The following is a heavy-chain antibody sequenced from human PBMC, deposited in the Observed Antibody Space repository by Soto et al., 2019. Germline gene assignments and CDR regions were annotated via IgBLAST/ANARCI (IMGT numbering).Heavy chain of an antibody. J-gene: IGHJ6*02. CDR2: INPNSGGT. CDR3: ARVGGGGGGSSSTYYYYGMDV. D-gene: IGHD6-6*01. Sequence: GASVKVSCKASGYTFTGYYMHWVRQAPGQGLEWMGWINPNSGGTNYAQKFQGWVTMTRDESTSTAYMELSSLRSEDTAVYYCARVGGGGGGSSSTYYYYGMDVWGQGTTVTVSS. CDR1: GYTFTGYY. V-gene: IGHV1-2*04.